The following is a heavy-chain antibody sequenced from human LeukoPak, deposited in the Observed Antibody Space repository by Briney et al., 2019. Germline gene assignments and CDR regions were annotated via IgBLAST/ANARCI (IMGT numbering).Heavy chain of an antibody. J-gene: IGHJ4*02. D-gene: IGHD3-10*01. CDR1: GFTFSSYG. CDR3: ARDSSKGPLWFGELFVRDQYYFDY. Sequence: GGSLRLSCAASGFTFSSYGMHWVRQAPGKGLEWVAVIWYDGSNKYYADSVKGRFTISRDNSKNTLYLQMNSLRAEDTAVYYCARDSSKGPLWFGELFVRDQYYFDYWGQGTLVTVSS. CDR2: IWYDGSNK. V-gene: IGHV3-33*01.